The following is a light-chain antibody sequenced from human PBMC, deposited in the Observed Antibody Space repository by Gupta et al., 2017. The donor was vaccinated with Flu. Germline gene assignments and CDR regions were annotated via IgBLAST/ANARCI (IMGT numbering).Light chain of an antibody. Sequence: DIVLTQSPATLSLSPGERATLSCRASQSVSSYLAWYQQRPGQAPRLLIYDASNRATGIPARFSGSGSGTDFTLTISSLEAEDFAVYYCQQRFNWPPWTFGQGTKVEIK. V-gene: IGKV3-11*01. CDR3: QQRFNWPPWT. CDR1: QSVSSY. CDR2: DAS. J-gene: IGKJ1*01.